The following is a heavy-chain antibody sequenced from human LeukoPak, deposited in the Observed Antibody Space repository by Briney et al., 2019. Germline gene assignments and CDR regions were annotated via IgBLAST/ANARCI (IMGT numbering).Heavy chain of an antibody. D-gene: IGHD1-14*01. J-gene: IGHJ4*02. V-gene: IGHV3-11*01. CDR3: ARDYTGLDY. CDR1: GFTFSDFY. Sequence: AGGSLRLPCAASGFTFSDFYMSWIRQAPGKGLEWVSYISSSGGTIYYADSVKGRFTISRDNAQNSLYLQMNSLRAEDTAVYYCARDYTGLDYWGQGTLVTVSS. CDR2: ISSSGGTI.